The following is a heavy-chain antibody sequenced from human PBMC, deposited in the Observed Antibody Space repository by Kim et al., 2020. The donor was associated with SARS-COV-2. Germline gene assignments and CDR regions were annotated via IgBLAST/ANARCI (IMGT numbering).Heavy chain of an antibody. V-gene: IGHV3-21*01. D-gene: IGHD2-15*01. CDR3: ARDPEVVVAATPSLFDY. Sequence: VKGRFTISRDNAKNSLYLQMNSLRAEDTAVYYCARDPEVVVAATPSLFDYWGQGTLVTVSS. J-gene: IGHJ4*02.